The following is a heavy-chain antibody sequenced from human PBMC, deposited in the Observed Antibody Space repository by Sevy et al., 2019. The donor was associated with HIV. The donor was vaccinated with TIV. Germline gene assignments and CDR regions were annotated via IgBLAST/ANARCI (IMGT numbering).Heavy chain of an antibody. V-gene: IGHV3-9*01. J-gene: IGHJ4*02. CDR2: ISWNSGSI. CDR1: GFTFDDYA. CDR3: AKAANWGLRGGLPSY. D-gene: IGHD7-27*01. Sequence: GGSLRLSCAASGFTFDDYAMHWVRQAPGKGLEWVSGISWNSGSIGYADSVKGRFTISRDNAKNSLYLQMNSLRTEDTALYYCAKAANWGLRGGLPSYWGQGTLVTVSS.